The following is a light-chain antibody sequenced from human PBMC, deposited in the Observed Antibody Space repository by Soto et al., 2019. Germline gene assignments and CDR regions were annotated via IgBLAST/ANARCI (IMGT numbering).Light chain of an antibody. CDR3: QQYYDWPIT. V-gene: IGKV3-15*01. Sequence: EIVLTQSPATLSLSPWERATLFCRASQGISSLLAWYQQKPGQAPRLLIYAASTRAAGIPARVSGSGSGTDFTLTISSLQSEDFAIYYCQQYYDWPITFGQGTRLEIK. CDR1: QGISSL. J-gene: IGKJ5*01. CDR2: AAS.